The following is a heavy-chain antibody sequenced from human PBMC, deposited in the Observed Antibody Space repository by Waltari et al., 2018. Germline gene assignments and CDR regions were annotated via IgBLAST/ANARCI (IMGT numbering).Heavy chain of an antibody. D-gene: IGHD3-10*01. V-gene: IGHV1-69*15. J-gene: IGHJ5*02. CDR2: CIPIFGTE. CDR1: GGTFSSYA. Sequence: QVQLVQSGAEVKKPGSSVKVSCKASGGTFSSYAISWVRQAPGQGLEWMGKCIPIFGTENYAQKFQGKITMTADESTSTAYMGLSSRRSEDAAVYYCAGDTSTYYYGSGSYSPWGQGTLVTVSS. CDR3: AGDTSTYYYGSGSYSP.